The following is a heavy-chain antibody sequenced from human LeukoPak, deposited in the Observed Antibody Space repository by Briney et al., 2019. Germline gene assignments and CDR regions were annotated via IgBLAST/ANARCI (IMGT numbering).Heavy chain of an antibody. CDR2: ISWNSGSI. V-gene: IGHV3-9*01. Sequence: GGSLRLPCAASGFTFSTYWMNWVRQAPGKGLEWVSGISWNSGSIGYADSVKGRFTISRDNAKNSLYLQMNSLRAEDTALYYCAKDRSPGSSWYGGLNYWGQGTLVTVSS. CDR1: GFTFSTYW. CDR3: AKDRSPGSSWYGGLNY. J-gene: IGHJ4*02. D-gene: IGHD6-13*01.